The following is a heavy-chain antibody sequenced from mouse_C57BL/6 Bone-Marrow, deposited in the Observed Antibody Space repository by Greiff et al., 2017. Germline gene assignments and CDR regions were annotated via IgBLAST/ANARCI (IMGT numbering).Heavy chain of an antibody. V-gene: IGHV1-55*01. CDR2: IYPGSGST. J-gene: IGHJ2*01. D-gene: IGHD1-1*01. Sequence: QVHVKQPGAELVKPGASVKMSCKASGYTFTSYWITWVKQRPGQGLEWIGDIYPGSGSTNYNEKFKSKATLTVDTSSSTAYMQLSSLTSEDSAVYYCARTVITTVVASYYFDYWGQGTTLTVSS. CDR1: GYTFTSYW. CDR3: ARTVITTVVASYYFDY.